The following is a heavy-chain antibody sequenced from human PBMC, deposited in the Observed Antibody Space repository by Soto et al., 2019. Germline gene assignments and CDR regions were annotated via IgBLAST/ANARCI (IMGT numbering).Heavy chain of an antibody. V-gene: IGHV3-74*01. CDR2: INSDGSST. CDR3: VIKSLVVAAATREDY. J-gene: IGHJ4*02. D-gene: IGHD2-15*01. Sequence: EVQLVESGGGLAQPGGSLRLSCAASGFTFSSYWMHCFRQAPGKGLVWVSRINSDGSSTSYADSVKGRFTISRDNAKNTLYLQMNSLRAEDTAVYYCVIKSLVVAAATREDYWGQGTLVTVSS. CDR1: GFTFSSYW.